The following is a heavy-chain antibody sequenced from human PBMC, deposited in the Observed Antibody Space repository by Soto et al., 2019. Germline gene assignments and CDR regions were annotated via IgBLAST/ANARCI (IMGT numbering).Heavy chain of an antibody. J-gene: IGHJ4*02. V-gene: IGHV1-69*12. CDR2: IIPIFGTA. Sequence: QVQLVQSGAEVKKPGSSVKVSCKASGGTFSSYAISWVRQAPGQGLEWMGGIIPIFGTANYAQKFQGRVXIXAXXSPSTADMELSSLRSEDTAVYYCAGSKRRLQFHAYWGQGTLVTVSS. D-gene: IGHD6-25*01. CDR3: AGSKRRLQFHAY. CDR1: GGTFSSYA.